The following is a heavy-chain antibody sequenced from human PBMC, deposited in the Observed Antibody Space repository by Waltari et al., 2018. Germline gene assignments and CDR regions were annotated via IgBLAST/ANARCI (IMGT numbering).Heavy chain of an antibody. CDR1: GFTFSSYW. V-gene: IGHV4-59*05. J-gene: IGHJ3*02. D-gene: IGHD3-3*01. CDR3: ARGFLSADFPRAFDI. CDR2: IYYSGST. Sequence: VQLVESGGGLVQPGGSLRLSCAASGFTFSSYWMHWVRQAPGKGLEWIGSIYYSGSTYYNPSLKSRVTISVDTSKNQFSLKLSSVTAADTAVYYCARGFLSADFPRAFDIWGQGTMVTVSS.